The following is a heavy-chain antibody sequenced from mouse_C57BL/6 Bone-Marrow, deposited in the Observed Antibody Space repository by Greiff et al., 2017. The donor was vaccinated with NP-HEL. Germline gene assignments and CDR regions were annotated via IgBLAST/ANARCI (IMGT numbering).Heavy chain of an antibody. J-gene: IGHJ3*01. V-gene: IGHV5-17*01. D-gene: IGHD1-1*01. CDR3: AKDYYGSSFAY. CDR2: ISSGSSTI. CDR1: GFTFSDYG. Sequence: EVKVVESGGGLVKPGGSLKLSCAASGFTFSDYGMHWVRQAPEKGLEWVAYISSGSSTIYYADTVTGRFTISRDNAKNTLFLQMTSLRSEDTAMYYCAKDYYGSSFAYWGQGTLVTVSA.